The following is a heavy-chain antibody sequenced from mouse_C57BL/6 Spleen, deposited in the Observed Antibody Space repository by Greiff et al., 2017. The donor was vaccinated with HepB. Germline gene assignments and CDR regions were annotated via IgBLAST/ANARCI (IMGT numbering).Heavy chain of an antibody. CDR3: AWSTMGGEGYYAMDG. CDR1: GYTFTSYG. Sequence: QVQLQQPGAELARPGASVKLSCKASGYTFTSYGISWVKQRTGQGLEWIGEIYPRSGNTYYNEKFKGKATLTADKSSSTAYMELRSRTSEDSAVYFCAWSTMGGEGYYAMDGWGQGTAVTVAS. V-gene: IGHV1-81*01. CDR2: IYPRSGNT. J-gene: IGHJ4*01. D-gene: IGHD2-3*01.